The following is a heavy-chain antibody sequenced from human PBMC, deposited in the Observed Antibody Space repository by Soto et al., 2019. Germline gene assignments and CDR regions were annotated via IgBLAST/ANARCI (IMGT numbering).Heavy chain of an antibody. J-gene: IGHJ4*02. CDR3: ARDRHCSGGSCAFDY. Sequence: LRLSCAASGFTFSSYSMNWVRQAPGKGLEWVSSISSSSSYIYYADSVKGRFTISRDNAKNSLYLQMNSLRAEDTAVYYCARDRHCSGGSCAFDYWGQGTLVTVST. CDR2: ISSSSSYI. D-gene: IGHD2-15*01. CDR1: GFTFSSYS. V-gene: IGHV3-21*01.